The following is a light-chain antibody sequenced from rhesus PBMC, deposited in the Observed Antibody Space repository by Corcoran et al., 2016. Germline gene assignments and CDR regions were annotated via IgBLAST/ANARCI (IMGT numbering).Light chain of an antibody. CDR3: NSFAATSTYVV. CDR2: EVS. V-gene: IGLV2-32*02. Sequence: QAGLTQPRSVSGSPGQSVTISCTGTTSDVHDYHYVSWYQQHPGTAPRLLIYEVSQRPSGVSARFSGSKSGNTASLTISGRQVEYEAEYYCNSFAATSTYVVFGGGTRLTV. J-gene: IGLJ3*01. CDR1: TSDVHDYHY.